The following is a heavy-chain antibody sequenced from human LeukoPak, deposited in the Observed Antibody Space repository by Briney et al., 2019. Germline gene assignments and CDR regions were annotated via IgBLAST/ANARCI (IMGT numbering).Heavy chain of an antibody. Sequence: GGSLRLSCADSGFTFNVYWKSWVRQAPGKGLEWLANIKEDGGETYYVDSVKGRFTISRYSHRNSLYLQMNHLRTKDTAVYYCASAPEDYGDSGGDYWGQGTLVTVSS. V-gene: IGHV3-7*01. CDR2: IKEDGGET. D-gene: IGHD4-17*01. CDR1: GFTFNVYW. J-gene: IGHJ4*02. CDR3: ASAPEDYGDSGGDY.